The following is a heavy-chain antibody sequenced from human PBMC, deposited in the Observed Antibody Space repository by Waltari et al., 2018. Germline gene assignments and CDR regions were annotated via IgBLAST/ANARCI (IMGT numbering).Heavy chain of an antibody. CDR3: ARDRYCSGGSCYGAGGAFDI. Sequence: QVQLQESGPGLVKPSETLSLTCTVSGGSISSYYWRWIRQPPGKGLAWLGYISSSGTTNSNPARKSRVTISVDTSKSQFSLKLSSVTAADTAVYYCARDRYCSGGSCYGAGGAFDIWGQGTMVSVSS. V-gene: IGHV4-59*01. CDR1: GGSISSYY. J-gene: IGHJ3*02. D-gene: IGHD2-15*01. CDR2: ISSSGTT.